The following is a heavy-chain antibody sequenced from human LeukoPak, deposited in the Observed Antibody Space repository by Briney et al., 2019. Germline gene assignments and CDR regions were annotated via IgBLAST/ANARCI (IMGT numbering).Heavy chain of an antibody. CDR3: ARDDYGDYSIWFDP. Sequence: GGSLRPSCAASGFTFDDYGMSWVRQAPGKGLEWVSGINWNGGSTGYADSVKGRFTISRDNAKNSLYLQMNSLRAEDTALYYCARDDYGDYSIWFDPWGQGTLVTVSS. J-gene: IGHJ5*02. V-gene: IGHV3-20*04. CDR1: GFTFDDYG. CDR2: INWNGGST. D-gene: IGHD4-17*01.